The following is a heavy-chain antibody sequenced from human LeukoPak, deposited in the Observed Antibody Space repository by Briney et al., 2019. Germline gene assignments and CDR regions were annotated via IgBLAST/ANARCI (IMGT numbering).Heavy chain of an antibody. J-gene: IGHJ2*01. CDR1: GFTFSSYS. CDR3: ARDGLAAATLHWCFDL. D-gene: IGHD2-15*01. CDR2: ISSSSSYI. Sequence: GGSLRLSRAASGFTFSSYSMNWVRQAPGKGLEWVSSISSSSSYIYYADSVKGRFTISRDNARNSLYLQMNSLRAEDTAVYYCARDGLAAATLHWCFDLWGRGTLVTVSS. V-gene: IGHV3-21*01.